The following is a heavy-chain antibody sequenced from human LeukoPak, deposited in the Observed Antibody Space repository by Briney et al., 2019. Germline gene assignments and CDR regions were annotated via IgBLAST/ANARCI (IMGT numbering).Heavy chain of an antibody. CDR1: GFTLSSYW. J-gene: IGHJ4*02. Sequence: GGSLRLSCAASGFTLSSYWMHWVRQAPGKGPVWVSRINSDGSSTSYADSVKGRFTISRDNSKNTLYLQMNSLRAEDTAVYYCGYYDSSGPDYWGQGTLVTVSS. CDR3: GYYDSSGPDY. CDR2: INSDGSST. D-gene: IGHD3-22*01. V-gene: IGHV3-74*01.